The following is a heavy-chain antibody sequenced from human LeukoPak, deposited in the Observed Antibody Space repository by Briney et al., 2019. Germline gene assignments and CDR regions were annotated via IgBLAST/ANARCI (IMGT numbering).Heavy chain of an antibody. V-gene: IGHV1-18*01. J-gene: IGHJ4*02. CDR3: SRDSTSGAVVDFNY. D-gene: IGHD3-16*01. CDR1: GYSFTTFS. CDR2: INANNGGT. Sequence: ASVKVSCKTSGYSFTTFSIAWVRQAPGQGLEWMGWINANNGGTHYAQKFHDRVTMTTDTSTNTAYMELRGLKSDDSAMYYCSRDSTSGAVVDFNYWGQGTLVTVSS.